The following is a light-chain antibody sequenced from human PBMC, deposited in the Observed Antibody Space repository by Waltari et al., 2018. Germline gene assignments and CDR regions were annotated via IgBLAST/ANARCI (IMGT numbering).Light chain of an antibody. Sequence: EIVLTQSPGSLSSSPGERVTLSCRASQSVSRDVAWYQQKPGQAPRLLIFGAANRATGIPDRFSGSGSETDFSLTISRLEPEDFAVYYCQHYVRLPATFGRGTKVEIK. V-gene: IGKV3-20*01. J-gene: IGKJ1*01. CDR3: QHYVRLPAT. CDR1: QSVSRD. CDR2: GAA.